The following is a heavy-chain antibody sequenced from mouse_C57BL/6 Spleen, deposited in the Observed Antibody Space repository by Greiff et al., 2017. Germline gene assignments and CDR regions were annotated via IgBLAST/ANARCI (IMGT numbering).Heavy chain of an antibody. CDR2: INPSSGYT. J-gene: IGHJ3*01. CDR3: ARGNYSPAWFAY. CDR1: GYTFTSYT. D-gene: IGHD2-12*01. V-gene: IGHV1-4*01. Sequence: QVQLQQSGAELARPGASVKMSCKASGYTFTSYTMHWVKQRPGQGLEWIGYINPSSGYTKYNQKFKDKATLTADKSSSTAYMQLSSLTSEDSAVYYCARGNYSPAWFAYWGQGTLVTVSA.